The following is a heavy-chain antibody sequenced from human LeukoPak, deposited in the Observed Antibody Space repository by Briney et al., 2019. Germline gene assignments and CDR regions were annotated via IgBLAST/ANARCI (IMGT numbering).Heavy chain of an antibody. CDR1: GYTFTGYY. Sequence: ASVKVSCKASGYTFTGYYIHWVRQAPGQGLEWMEWIDPNSGGTIYAQKFQGRVTMTRDTSISTAYMELSRLRSDDTAVYYCARDPSRYYGSGSYYSFMDVWGQGTTVTVSS. D-gene: IGHD3-10*01. J-gene: IGHJ6*02. CDR2: IDPNSGGT. V-gene: IGHV1-2*02. CDR3: ARDPSRYYGSGSYYSFMDV.